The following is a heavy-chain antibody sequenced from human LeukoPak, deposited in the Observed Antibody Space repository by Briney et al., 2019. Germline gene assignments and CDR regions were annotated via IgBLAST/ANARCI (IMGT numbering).Heavy chain of an antibody. J-gene: IGHJ5*02. CDR1: GFTFSSYW. CDR2: IKQDGSEK. CDR3: ARVLLGSWDWFDP. Sequence: PGGSLRLSCAAPGFTFSSYWMSWVRQAPGKGLEWVANIKQDGSEKYYVDSVKGRFTISRDNAKNSLYLQMNSLRAEDTAVYYCARVLLGSWDWFDPWGQGTLVTVSS. V-gene: IGHV3-7*01. D-gene: IGHD3-10*01.